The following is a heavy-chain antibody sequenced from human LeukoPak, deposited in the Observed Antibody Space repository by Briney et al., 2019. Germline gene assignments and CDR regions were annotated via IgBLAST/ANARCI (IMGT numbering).Heavy chain of an antibody. V-gene: IGHV4-31*03. CDR2: IYYSGST. CDR3: ARGRSKGELPTYNWFDP. J-gene: IGHJ5*02. D-gene: IGHD1-26*01. Sequence: SQTLSLTCIVSGGSISSGGYYWSWIRQHPGKGLEWIGYIYYSGSTYYNPSLKSRVTISVDTSKNQFSLKLSSVTAADTAVYYCARGRSKGELPTYNWFDPWGQGTLVTVSS. CDR1: GGSISSGGYY.